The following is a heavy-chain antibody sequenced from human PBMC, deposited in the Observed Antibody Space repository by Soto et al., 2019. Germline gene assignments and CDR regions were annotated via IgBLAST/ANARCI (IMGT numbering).Heavy chain of an antibody. CDR2: IKYDGTIT. D-gene: IGHD6-13*01. CDR3: ARGAKGGYCVDG. Sequence: EVQLVESGGGSVQPGASLRLSCAASGFPFSSYWIHWVRQAPGKGLMWVSRIKYDGTITNYADSLKGRLTISRDNAKNTVYLQMRRLRVEDTAVYHCARGAKGGYCVDGWGKGTTVTVSS. J-gene: IGHJ6*04. V-gene: IGHV3-74*01. CDR1: GFPFSSYW.